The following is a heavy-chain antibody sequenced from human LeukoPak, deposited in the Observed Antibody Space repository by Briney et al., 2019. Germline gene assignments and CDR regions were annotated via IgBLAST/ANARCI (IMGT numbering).Heavy chain of an antibody. CDR2: ISSSSSYI. Sequence: GGSLRLSCAASGFTFTSYDMTWARQAPGKGLEWVSSISSSSSYIYYADSVKGRFTISRDNAKNSLYLQMNSLRAEDTAVYYCARGLPHDYWGQGTLVTVSS. J-gene: IGHJ4*02. CDR3: ARGLPHDY. CDR1: GFTFTSYD. V-gene: IGHV3-21*01.